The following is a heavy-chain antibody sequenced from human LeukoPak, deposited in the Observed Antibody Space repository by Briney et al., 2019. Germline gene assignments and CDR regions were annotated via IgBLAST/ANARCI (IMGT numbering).Heavy chain of an antibody. V-gene: IGHV1-18*04. J-gene: IGHJ5*02. Sequence: ASVKVSYKASGYSFTKYLLYLVRQAPGQGLEWMGWISAYNGNTNYAQKLQGRVTMTTDTSTSQAYMELRSLRSDDTAVYYCARDTGEYYGSGSYYKGYNWCDPWAQRPLVTVSS. CDR2: ISAYNGNT. CDR1: GYSFTKYL. CDR3: ARDTGEYYGSGSYYKGYNWCDP. D-gene: IGHD3-10*01.